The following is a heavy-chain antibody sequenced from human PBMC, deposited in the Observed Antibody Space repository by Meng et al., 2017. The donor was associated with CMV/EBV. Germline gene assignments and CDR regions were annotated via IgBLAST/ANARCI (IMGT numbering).Heavy chain of an antibody. CDR3: ARDGNYHGV. D-gene: IGHD1-7*01. V-gene: IGHV3-53*01. J-gene: IGHJ4*02. CDR2: IYSEGTT. CDR1: GFTVSNNY. Sequence: ELQLVESGGGLIQPGGSLLLSCAASGFTVSNNYMRWSRQAPGKGLVWVSLIYSEGTTDYADSVKGRFTISRDNSKNTLYLQMNSLRAEDTAVYYCARDGNYHGVWGQGTLVTSPQ.